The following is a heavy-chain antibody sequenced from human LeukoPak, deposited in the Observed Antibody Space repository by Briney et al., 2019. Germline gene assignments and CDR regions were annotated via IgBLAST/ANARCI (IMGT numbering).Heavy chain of an antibody. CDR3: ARGHNGVYYDFWSGYPYYFDY. D-gene: IGHD3-3*01. Sequence: ASVKVSCKASGYTFTGYYMHWVRQAPGQGLEWMGWINPNSGGTNYAQKFQGRVTMTRDTSISTAYMELSRLRSDDTAVYYCARGHNGVYYDFWSGYPYYFDYWGQGTLVTVSS. V-gene: IGHV1-2*02. J-gene: IGHJ4*02. CDR1: GYTFTGYY. CDR2: INPNSGGT.